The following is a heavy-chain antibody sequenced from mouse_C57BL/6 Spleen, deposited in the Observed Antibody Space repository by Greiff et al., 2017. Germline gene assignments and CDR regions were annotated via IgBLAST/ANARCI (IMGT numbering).Heavy chain of an antibody. CDR3: ARRVRAGRGGEDY. J-gene: IGHJ2*01. Sequence: QVQLKESGAELMKPGASVKLSCKATGYTFTGYWIEWVKQRPGHGLEWLGEILPGSGSTNYNEKFKGTAPFTADTSTNTASLQISSRTTEDYASDYCARRVRAGRGGEDYWGQGTTLTVSS. CDR2: ILPGSGST. V-gene: IGHV1-9*01. CDR1: GYTFTGYW.